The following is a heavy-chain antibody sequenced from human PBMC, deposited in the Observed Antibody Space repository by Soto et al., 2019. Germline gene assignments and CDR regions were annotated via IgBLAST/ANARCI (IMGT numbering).Heavy chain of an antibody. D-gene: IGHD2-2*01. J-gene: IGHJ3*02. V-gene: IGHV3-49*03. Sequence: GGSLRLSCTASGFTFGDYAMSWFRQAPGKGLEWVGFIRNKASGGTTEYAASVKGRFTISRDDSKSIAYLQMNSLKTEDTAMYYCSRGCGSTSCDDAFDTWGQGTMVTVSS. CDR3: SRGCGSTSCDDAFDT. CDR1: GFTFGDYA. CDR2: IRNKASGGTT.